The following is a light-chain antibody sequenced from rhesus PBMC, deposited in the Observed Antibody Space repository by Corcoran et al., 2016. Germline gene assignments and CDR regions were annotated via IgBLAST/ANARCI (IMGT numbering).Light chain of an antibody. J-gene: IGKJ2*01. CDR1: QSLVHSTGNTY. V-gene: IGKV2-64*01. CDR2: KVS. Sequence: DVVMTQSPLSLPITPGQPASISCRSSQSLVHSTGNTYLSWYQQKPGQPPRLLSYKVSNLDSGVPDRSSGSGAVTDVTLKISRVEAEDVGGYYCGQGTHWPYSFGQGTKVEIK. CDR3: GQGTHWPYS.